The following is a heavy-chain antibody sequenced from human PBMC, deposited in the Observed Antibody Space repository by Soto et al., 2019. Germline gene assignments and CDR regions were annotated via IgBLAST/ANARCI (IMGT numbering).Heavy chain of an antibody. CDR3: ARSPYYYDSSNYYGY. Sequence: EVQLVESGGGLVQPGGSLRLSCAAYGFTFSSYSMNWVRQAPGKGLEWVSYISSSSSTIYYADSVKGRFTISRDNAKNSLYLQLNSLRDEDTAVYYCARSPYYYDSSNYYGYWGQGTLVTVSS. J-gene: IGHJ4*02. D-gene: IGHD3-22*01. CDR2: ISSSSSTI. V-gene: IGHV3-48*02. CDR1: GFTFSSYS.